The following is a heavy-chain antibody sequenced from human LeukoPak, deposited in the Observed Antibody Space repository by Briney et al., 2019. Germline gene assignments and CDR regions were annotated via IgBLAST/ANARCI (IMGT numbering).Heavy chain of an antibody. CDR1: GGSISSGGYY. Sequence: SETLSLTCTVSGGSISSGGYYWSWIRQPPGKGLEWIGYIYHSGSTYYNPSLKSRVTISVDRSKNQFSLKLSSVTAADTAVYYCARGSPPDYCSSTSCYDDYWGQGTLVTVSS. J-gene: IGHJ4*02. D-gene: IGHD2-2*01. V-gene: IGHV4-30-2*01. CDR2: IYHSGST. CDR3: ARGSPPDYCSSTSCYDDY.